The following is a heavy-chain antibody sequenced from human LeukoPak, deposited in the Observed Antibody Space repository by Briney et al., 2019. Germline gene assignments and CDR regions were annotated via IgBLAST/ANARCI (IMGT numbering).Heavy chain of an antibody. CDR1: GYSFTSYW. CDR2: IYPGDSDT. D-gene: IGHD3-9*01. J-gene: IGHJ3*02. Sequence: AGESLKISCKGSGYSFTSYWIGWVRQLPGKGLEWMGIIYPGDSDTRYSPSFQGQVTISADKSISTAYLQWSSLKASDTAMYYCARQELRYFDWTSLPDAFDIWGQGTMVTVSS. CDR3: ARQELRYFDWTSLPDAFDI. V-gene: IGHV5-51*01.